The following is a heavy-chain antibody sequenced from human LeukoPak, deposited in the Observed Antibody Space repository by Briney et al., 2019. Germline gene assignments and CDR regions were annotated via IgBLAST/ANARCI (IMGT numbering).Heavy chain of an antibody. Sequence: PGGSLRLSCAASGLTFSSYWMTWVRQAPGKGLEWVANIKLDGSEKYYVNSVKGRFTISRDNAKNSLCLQMNSLRAEDTAVYYCARDVGVYDSSGYYYFDYWGQGTLVTVSS. D-gene: IGHD3-22*01. CDR3: ARDVGVYDSSGYYYFDY. CDR1: GLTFSSYW. V-gene: IGHV3-7*01. J-gene: IGHJ4*02. CDR2: IKLDGSEK.